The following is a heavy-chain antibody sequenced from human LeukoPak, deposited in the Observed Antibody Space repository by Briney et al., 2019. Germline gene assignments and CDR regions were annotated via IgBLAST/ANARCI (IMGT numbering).Heavy chain of an antibody. CDR3: AKSRLNRPYYFDY. CDR2: ISGSGGST. CDR1: GFTFSSYA. Sequence: GGSLRLSCAASGFTFSSYAISRVRQAPGKGPEWVSAISGSGGSTYYADSVKGRFTISRDNSKNTLYLQMNSLRAEDTAIYYCAKSRLNRPYYFDYWGQGTLVTVSS. D-gene: IGHD1-14*01. V-gene: IGHV3-23*01. J-gene: IGHJ4*02.